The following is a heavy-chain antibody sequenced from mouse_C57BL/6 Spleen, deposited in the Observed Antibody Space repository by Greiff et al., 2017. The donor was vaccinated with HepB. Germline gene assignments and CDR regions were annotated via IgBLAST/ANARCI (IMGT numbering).Heavy chain of an antibody. Sequence: EVQLQQSGPELVKPGASVKISCKASGYTFTDYYMNWVKQSHGKSLEWIGDINPNNGGTSYNQKFKGKATLTVDKSSSTAYMELRSLTSEDSAVYYCARIPYYYGRGYDYWGQGTTLTVSS. D-gene: IGHD1-1*01. CDR2: INPNNGGT. J-gene: IGHJ2*01. V-gene: IGHV1-26*01. CDR3: ARIPYYYGRGYDY. CDR1: GYTFTDYY.